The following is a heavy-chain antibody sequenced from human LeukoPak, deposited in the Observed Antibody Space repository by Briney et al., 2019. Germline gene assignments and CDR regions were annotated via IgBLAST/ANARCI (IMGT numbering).Heavy chain of an antibody. CDR1: GFTFSSYA. J-gene: IGHJ4*02. D-gene: IGHD3/OR15-3a*01. Sequence: GGSLRLSCAASGFTFSSYAMSWVRQAPGKGLEWVSAISGSGGSTYYADSVKGRFTISRDNSKNTLYLQMNSLRAEDTAVYYCAKDSGGGFGLYYFDYWGQGTLVTVSS. CDR2: ISGSGGST. V-gene: IGHV3-23*01. CDR3: AKDSGGGFGLYYFDY.